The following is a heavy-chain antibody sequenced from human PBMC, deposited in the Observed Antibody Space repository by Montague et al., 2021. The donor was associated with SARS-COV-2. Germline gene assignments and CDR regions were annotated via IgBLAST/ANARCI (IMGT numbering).Heavy chain of an antibody. J-gene: IGHJ4*02. CDR1: GESISRYY. CDR2: IYSSGGT. V-gene: IGHV4-59*12. Sequence: SETLSLTCTVSGESISRYYWNWIRQSPGKGLEWIGGIYSSGGTNYNPSLESRVTISVDTSKNQFSLRLNSVTAADTAVYYCARGMGYANWGQGILVTVSS. CDR3: ARGMGYAN. D-gene: IGHD2-8*01.